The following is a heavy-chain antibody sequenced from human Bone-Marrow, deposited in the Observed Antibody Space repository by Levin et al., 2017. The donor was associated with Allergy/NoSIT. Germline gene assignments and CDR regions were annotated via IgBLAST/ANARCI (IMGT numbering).Heavy chain of an antibody. V-gene: IGHV1-24*01. CDR1: GYTLIDLS. D-gene: IGHD3-3*01. Sequence: GESLKISCKVSGYTLIDLSMHWVRQSPEKGLEWMGGYDPEGGETVSAQKFQGRLTMTEDTSTDTAYMELSSLRSEDTAVYYCATFDFWSNTGRLWGQGTLVSVSS. CDR2: YDPEGGET. J-gene: IGHJ4*02. CDR3: ATFDFWSNTGRL.